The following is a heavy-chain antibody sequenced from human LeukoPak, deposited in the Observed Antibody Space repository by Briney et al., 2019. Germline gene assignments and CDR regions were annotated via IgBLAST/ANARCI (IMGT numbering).Heavy chain of an antibody. J-gene: IGHJ4*02. CDR3: ARDSITGDNSLDF. Sequence: GRSLRPSCAASGFTFSTYGMHWVRQAPGKGLEWVAVITNDGNYEKYADAVRGRFTISRDNSKNTLYLQMNSLSAEDTAVYYCARDSITGDNSLDFWGRGTLVTVSS. CDR1: GFTFSTYG. D-gene: IGHD7-27*01. V-gene: IGHV3-33*05. CDR2: ITNDGNYE.